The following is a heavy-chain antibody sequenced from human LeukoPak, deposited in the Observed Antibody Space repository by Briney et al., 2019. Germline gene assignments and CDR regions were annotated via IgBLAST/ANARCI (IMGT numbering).Heavy chain of an antibody. CDR3: ARGQKHLKDNSGSYYFDY. J-gene: IGHJ4*02. D-gene: IGHD1-26*01. V-gene: IGHV3-13*01. CDR2: IGTAGDT. CDR1: GFTFSSYG. Sequence: GRSLRLSCAASGFTFSSYGMHWVRQATGKGLEWVSAIGTAGDTYYPGSVKGRFTISRENAKNSLYLQMNSLRAGDTAVYYCARGQKHLKDNSGSYYFDYWGQGTLVTVSS.